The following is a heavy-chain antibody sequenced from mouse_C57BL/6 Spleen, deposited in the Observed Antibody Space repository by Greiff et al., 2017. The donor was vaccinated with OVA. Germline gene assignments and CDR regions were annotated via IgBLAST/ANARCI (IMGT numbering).Heavy chain of an antibody. CDR1: GFTFSDYG. V-gene: IGHV5-17*01. CDR3: ARDDGYSWFAY. D-gene: IGHD2-3*01. J-gene: IGHJ3*01. Sequence: EVQGVESGGGLVKPGGSLKLSCAASGFTFSDYGMHWVRQAPEKGLEWVAYISSGSSTLYYADTVKGRFTISRDNAKNTLFLQMTSLRSEDTAMYYCARDDGYSWFAYWGQGTLVTVAA. CDR2: ISSGSSTL.